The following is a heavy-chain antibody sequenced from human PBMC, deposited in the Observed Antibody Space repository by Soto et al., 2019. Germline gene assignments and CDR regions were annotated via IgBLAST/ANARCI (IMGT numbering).Heavy chain of an antibody. CDR3: ARTHYGDYFDY. Sequence: QVQLVESGGGVLQPGRSLRLSCAASGFTFSSYGIHWVRQAPGKGLEWVAVIWYDGSNKYYADSVKGRFTISRDNSKNTLYLKMNSLRAEDTAVYYCARTHYGDYFDYWGQGTLVTVSS. J-gene: IGHJ4*02. D-gene: IGHD4-17*01. CDR2: IWYDGSNK. V-gene: IGHV3-33*01. CDR1: GFTFSSYG.